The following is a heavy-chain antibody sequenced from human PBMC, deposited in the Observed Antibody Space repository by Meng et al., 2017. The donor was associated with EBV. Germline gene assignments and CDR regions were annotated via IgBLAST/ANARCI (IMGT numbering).Heavy chain of an antibody. J-gene: IGHJ4*02. CDR3: AKHRLGPLDY. CDR2: IYSGGST. V-gene: IGHV3-53*01. D-gene: IGHD5-12*01. CDR1: GFTVSSIY. Sequence: EAQVVESGGGLIQHGGSRRLSCAASGFTVSSIYMSWVRQAQGKGLEWVSVIYSGGSTYYADSVKGRFTISRDNSKNTLYLQMNSLRAEDTAVYYCAKHRLGPLDYWGQGTLVTVSS.